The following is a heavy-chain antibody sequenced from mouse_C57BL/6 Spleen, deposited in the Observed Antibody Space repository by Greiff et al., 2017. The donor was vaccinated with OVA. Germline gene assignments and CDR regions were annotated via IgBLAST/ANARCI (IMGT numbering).Heavy chain of an antibody. CDR1: GYAFSRYW. D-gene: IGHD1-1*01. J-gene: IGHJ3*01. CDR3: ASYYGSPFAY. Sequence: VQLQESGAELVKPGASVKISCKASGYAFSRYWMNWVKQRPGKGLEWIGQIYPGDGDTTYNGKFKGKATLTADKSSSTAYMQLSSLTSEDSSVYFCASYYGSPFAYWGQGTLVTVSA. CDR2: IYPGDGDT. V-gene: IGHV1-80*01.